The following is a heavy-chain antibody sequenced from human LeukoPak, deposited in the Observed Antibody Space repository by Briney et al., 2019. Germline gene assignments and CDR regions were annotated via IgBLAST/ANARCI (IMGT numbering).Heavy chain of an antibody. J-gene: IGHJ4*02. D-gene: IGHD1-26*01. V-gene: IGHV4-39*01. Sequence: PSETLSLTCTVSGGSISSSSYYWGWIRQPPGKGLEWIGSIYYSGRTYYNPSLKSRVTIYVDTSKNQFSLKLSSVTAADTAVYYCARHSSGRKGFDDWGQGTLVTVSS. CDR1: GGSISSSSYY. CDR2: IYYSGRT. CDR3: ARHSSGRKGFDD.